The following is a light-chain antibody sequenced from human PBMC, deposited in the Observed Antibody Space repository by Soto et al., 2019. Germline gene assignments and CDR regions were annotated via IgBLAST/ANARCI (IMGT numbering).Light chain of an antibody. CDR3: QQYGSSQWT. V-gene: IGKV3-20*01. CDR2: GAS. J-gene: IGKJ1*01. CDR1: QSVGSSY. Sequence: EIVLTQSPDTLSLSPGERATLSCRASQSVGSSYLAWYQQKPGQAPRLLIYGASNRATGIPDRFSGSGSGTDFTITISRLETEDFAVYYCQQYGSSQWTFGQGTKVEIK.